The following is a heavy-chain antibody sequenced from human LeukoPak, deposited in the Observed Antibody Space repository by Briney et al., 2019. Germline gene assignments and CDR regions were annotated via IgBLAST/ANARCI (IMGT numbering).Heavy chain of an antibody. CDR3: ARDRYGSGSYYRSAGWFDP. V-gene: IGHV4-59*01. Sequence: PSETLSLTCTVSGGSISSYYWSWIRQPPGKGLEWIGYINYSGSTNYNPSLKSRVTISVDTSKNQFSLKLSSVTAADTAVYHCARDRYGSGSYYRSAGWFDPWGQGTLVTVSS. CDR1: GGSISSYY. CDR2: INYSGST. J-gene: IGHJ5*02. D-gene: IGHD3-10*01.